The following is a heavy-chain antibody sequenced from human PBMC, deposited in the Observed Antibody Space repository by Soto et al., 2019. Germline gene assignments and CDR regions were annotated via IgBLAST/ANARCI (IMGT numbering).Heavy chain of an antibody. Sequence: PSETLSLTCAISGDSVSSNSATWNWIRQSPSRGLEWLGRTYYRSKWYSAYAVFVKSRITINPDTSKNQFSLQLNSVTPEDSAVYYCARGPGRLDYWGQGTLVTVSS. J-gene: IGHJ4*02. CDR1: GDSVSSNSAT. D-gene: IGHD2-15*01. CDR2: TYYRSKWYS. CDR3: ARGPGRLDY. V-gene: IGHV6-1*01.